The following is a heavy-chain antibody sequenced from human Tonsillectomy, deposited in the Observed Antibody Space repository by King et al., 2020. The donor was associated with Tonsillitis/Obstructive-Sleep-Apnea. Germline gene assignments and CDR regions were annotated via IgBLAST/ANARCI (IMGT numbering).Heavy chain of an antibody. D-gene: IGHD2-8*02. CDR3: AKDSTGQYYYYKDV. CDR1: GFIFRRYS. V-gene: IGHV3-23*04. Sequence: VQLVDSGGGLVQPGGSLRLSCAASGFIFRRYSMRWFRQAPGNGLEWVSSISGRGGGTFYADSVKGRFTISRDSVKNTLYLQMNDLRAEDTALYYCAKDSTGQYYYYKDVWGKGTTVTVSS. CDR2: ISGRGGGT. J-gene: IGHJ6*03.